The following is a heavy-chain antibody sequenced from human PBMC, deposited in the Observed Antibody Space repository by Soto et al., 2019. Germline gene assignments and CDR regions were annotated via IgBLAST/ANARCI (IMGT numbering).Heavy chain of an antibody. V-gene: IGHV3-30-3*01. CDR1: GFTFSSYA. Sequence: QVQLVESGGGVVQPGRSLRLSCAASGFTFSSYAMHWVRQAPGKGLEWVAVISYDGSNKYYADSVKGRFTISRDNSKNTLYLQMNSLRAEDTAVYYCANRGGSLPDYWGQGTLVTVSS. CDR3: ANRGGSLPDY. D-gene: IGHD2-15*01. CDR2: ISYDGSNK. J-gene: IGHJ4*02.